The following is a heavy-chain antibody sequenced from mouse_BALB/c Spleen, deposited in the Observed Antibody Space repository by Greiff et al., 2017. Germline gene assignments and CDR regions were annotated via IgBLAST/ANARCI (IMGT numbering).Heavy chain of an antibody. D-gene: IGHD2-1*01. CDR3: TREDGNFYAMDY. CDR2: IDPSDSYT. Sequence: VQLQQPGAELVKPGASVKMSCKASGYTFTSYWMHWVKQRPGQGLEWIGVIDPSDSYTSYNQKFKGKATLTVDTSSSTAYMQLSSLTSEDSAVYYCTREDGNFYAMDYWGQGTSGTVSS. J-gene: IGHJ4*01. CDR1: GYTFTSYW. V-gene: IGHV1S127*01.